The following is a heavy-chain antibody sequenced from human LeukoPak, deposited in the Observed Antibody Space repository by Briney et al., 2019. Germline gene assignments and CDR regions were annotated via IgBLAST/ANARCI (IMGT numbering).Heavy chain of an antibody. CDR1: GGSISSSSYY. CDR3: ARLSAAAAAHY. D-gene: IGHD6-13*01. CDR2: IYYSGST. J-gene: IGHJ4*02. V-gene: IGHV4-39*01. Sequence: SETLFLTCTVSGGSISSSSYYWGWIRQPPGKGLEWIGSIYYSGSTYYNPSLKSRVAISVDTSKNQFSLKLSSVTAADTAVYYCARLSAAAAAHYWGQGTLVTVSS.